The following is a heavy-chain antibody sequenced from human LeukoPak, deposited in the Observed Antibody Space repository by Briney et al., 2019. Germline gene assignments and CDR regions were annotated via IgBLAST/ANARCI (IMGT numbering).Heavy chain of an antibody. D-gene: IGHD3-22*01. V-gene: IGHV1-69*04. Sequence: SVKVSCKASGGTFSSYAISWERQAPGQGLEWMGRIIPILGIANYAQRFQGRVTITADKSTSTAYMELSSLRSEDTAVYYCARGVTYYYDSSAPRALDYWGQGTLVTVSS. CDR1: GGTFSSYA. CDR3: ARGVTYYYDSSAPRALDY. J-gene: IGHJ4*02. CDR2: IIPILGIA.